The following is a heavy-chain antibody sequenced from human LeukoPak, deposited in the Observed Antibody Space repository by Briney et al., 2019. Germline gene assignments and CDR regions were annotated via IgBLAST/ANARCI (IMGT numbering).Heavy chain of an antibody. Sequence: PGGSLRLSCAASGFTFSSYWMSWVRQAPGKGLECVANIKQDGSDKYYVDSVKGRFTISRDNAKNSLYLQMNSLRAEDTAVYYCAKDLEYSYGFSWFDPWGQGTLVTVSS. CDR1: GFTFSSYW. V-gene: IGHV3-7*01. CDR2: IKQDGSDK. D-gene: IGHD5-18*01. J-gene: IGHJ5*02. CDR3: AKDLEYSYGFSWFDP.